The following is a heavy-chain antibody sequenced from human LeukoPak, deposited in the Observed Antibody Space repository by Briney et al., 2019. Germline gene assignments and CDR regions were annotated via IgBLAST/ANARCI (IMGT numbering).Heavy chain of an antibody. V-gene: IGHV1-2*02. CDR1: GYTFTRYY. CDR2: VNPNSGGT. J-gene: IGHJ3*02. CDR3: ARGCGSTSCYGDAFDI. D-gene: IGHD2-2*01. Sequence: ASVKASCKPSGYTFTRYYMHLLRQAPAQGIEGMGWVNPNSGGTNYAQQFQGKVTMTRDTSISKAPMVLSRLRSDGTAVYYCARGCGSTSCYGDAFDIWGQGTMVTVSS.